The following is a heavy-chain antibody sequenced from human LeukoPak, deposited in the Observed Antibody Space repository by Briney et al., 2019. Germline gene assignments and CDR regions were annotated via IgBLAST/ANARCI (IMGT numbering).Heavy chain of an antibody. J-gene: IGHJ4*02. CDR1: GYTFTGYY. CDR2: INPNSGGT. V-gene: IGHV1-2*06. Sequence: ASVKVSCKASGYTFTGYYTHWVRQAPGQGLEWMGRINPNSGGTNYAQKFQGRVTMTRNTSISTAYMELSSLRSEDTAVYYCARGGGWLRPFDYWGQGTLVTVSS. CDR3: ARGGGWLRPFDY. D-gene: IGHD5-12*01.